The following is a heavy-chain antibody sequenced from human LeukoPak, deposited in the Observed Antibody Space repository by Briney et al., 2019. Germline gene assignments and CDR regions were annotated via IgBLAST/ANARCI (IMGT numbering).Heavy chain of an antibody. CDR3: ARDAHSVDSSGYYAHY. Sequence: SVTVSCTASGGTFSSYAISWVRQAPGQGLEWMGGIIPIFGTANHAQKFQGRVTITADESTSTAYMELSSLRSEDTAVYYCARDAHSVDSSGYYAHYWGQGTLVTVSS. J-gene: IGHJ4*02. CDR1: GGTFSSYA. V-gene: IGHV1-69*13. D-gene: IGHD3-22*01. CDR2: IIPIFGTA.